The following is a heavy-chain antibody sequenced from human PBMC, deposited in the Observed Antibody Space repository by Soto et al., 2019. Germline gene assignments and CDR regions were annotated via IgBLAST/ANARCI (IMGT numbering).Heavy chain of an antibody. CDR1: GFTFSSYG. CDR3: ARGHTIFGVVTDYYYYGMDV. CDR2: IWYDGSNK. D-gene: IGHD3-3*01. J-gene: IGHJ6*02. V-gene: IGHV3-33*01. Sequence: GGSLRLSCAASGFTFSSYGMHWVRQAPGKGLEWVAVIWYDGSNKYYADSVKGRFTISRDNSKNTLYLQMNSLRAEDTAVYYCARGHTIFGVVTDYYYYGMDVWGQGTTVPVSS.